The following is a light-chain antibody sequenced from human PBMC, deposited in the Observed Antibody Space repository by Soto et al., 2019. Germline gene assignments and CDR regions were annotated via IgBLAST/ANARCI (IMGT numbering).Light chain of an antibody. CDR1: QSISNY. J-gene: IGKJ1*01. CDR2: AAS. CDR3: KQSYSTPRT. V-gene: IGKV1-39*01. Sequence: DIQMTQSPSSLSASVGDRVTITCRASQSISNYLNWYQQKPGKAPKLLMYAASSLQSGVPSRFGGSGSGTDFTLTISSLQHEDFATYYCKQSYSTPRTFGQGTKVEIK.